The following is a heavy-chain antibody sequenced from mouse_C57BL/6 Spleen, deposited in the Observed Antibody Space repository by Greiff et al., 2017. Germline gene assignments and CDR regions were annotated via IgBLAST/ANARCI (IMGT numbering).Heavy chain of an antibody. CDR3: ARSGDYGEICDY. V-gene: IGHV1-52*01. CDR2: IDPSDSET. J-gene: IGHJ2*01. Sequence: QVQLQQPGAVLVRPGSSVKLSCKASGYTFTSYWMHWVKQRPIQGLEWIGNIDPSDSETHYNQKFKDKATLTVDKSSSTAYMQLSSLTSEDSAVYYCARSGDYGEICDYWGQGTTLPVSS. CDR1: GYTFTSYW. D-gene: IGHD1-1*01.